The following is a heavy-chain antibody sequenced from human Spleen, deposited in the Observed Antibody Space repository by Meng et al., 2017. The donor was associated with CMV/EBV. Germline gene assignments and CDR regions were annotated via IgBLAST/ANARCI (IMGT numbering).Heavy chain of an antibody. CDR3: ARASIRITIFGVVETESPRFDY. CDR1: GGSISSYY. J-gene: IGHJ4*02. V-gene: IGHV4-59*12. D-gene: IGHD3-3*01. CDR2: IYYSGST. Sequence: SETLSLTCTVSGGSISSYYWSWIRQPPGKGLEWIGYIYYSGSTNYNPSLKSRVTISVDTSKNQFSLKLSSVTAADTAVYYCARASIRITIFGVVETESPRFDYWGQGTLVTVSS.